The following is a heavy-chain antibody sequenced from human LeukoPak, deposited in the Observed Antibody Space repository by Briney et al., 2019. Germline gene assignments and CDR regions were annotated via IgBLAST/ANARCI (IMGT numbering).Heavy chain of an antibody. CDR1: GFTFSSYE. CDR3: ARGSTSFSDSSGWSDTRYYFDY. CDR2: ISSSGSTI. Sequence: PGGSLRLSCAASGFTFSSYEMNWVGQAPGKGLEGVSYISSSGSTIYYADSLKGRFTISRDNAKNSLYLQMNSLRAEDTAVYYCARGSTSFSDSSGWSDTRYYFDYWGQGTLVTVSS. D-gene: IGHD6-19*01. V-gene: IGHV3-48*03. J-gene: IGHJ4*02.